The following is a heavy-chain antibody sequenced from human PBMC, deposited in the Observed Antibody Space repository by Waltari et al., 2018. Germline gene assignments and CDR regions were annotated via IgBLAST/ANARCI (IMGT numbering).Heavy chain of an antibody. J-gene: IGHJ6*02. D-gene: IGHD6-19*01. Sequence: WVSQGAGKGLEWVSCISRSSSDTYYADSEKGRFTISRDNAKNSLYLQMNNLRAEDTAVYYCARGRSPQWMVHGMDVWGQGTTVTVSS. CDR3: ARGRSPQWMVHGMDV. V-gene: IGHV3-21*01. CDR2: ISRSSSDT.